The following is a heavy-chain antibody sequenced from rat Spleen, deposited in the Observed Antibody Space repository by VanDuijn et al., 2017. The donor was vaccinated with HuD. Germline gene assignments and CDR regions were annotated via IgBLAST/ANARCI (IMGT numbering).Heavy chain of an antibody. CDR2: ISSDGIST. V-gene: IGHV5-7*01. Sequence: EVQLVESGGGLVQPGRSLKVSCAASGFTFSDYNMAWVRQAPKKGLEWVATISSDGISTYYRDSVKGRFTISRDNAKSTLFLHMDRLRSEDTTTYXXXRXXXDNXXXYFXXXGQGVXXXVSS. D-gene: IGHD2-5*01. J-gene: IGHJ2*01. CDR1: GFTFSDYN. CDR3: XRXXXDNXXXYFXX.